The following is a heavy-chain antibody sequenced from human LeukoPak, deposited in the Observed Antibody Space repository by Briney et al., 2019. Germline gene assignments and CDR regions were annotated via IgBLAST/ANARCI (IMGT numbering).Heavy chain of an antibody. D-gene: IGHD6-13*01. V-gene: IGHV3-30*02. J-gene: IGHJ4*02. CDR3: PRSCDFDY. Sequence: AGSLSLSCAASGFTFSSYGMHWVRQAPGKGLEWVAFIRYDGSNKYYADPVKGSFTISRATSKHTLYLQMNSLRAEDTAVYYCPRSCDFDYWGQGTLVTVSS. CDR2: IRYDGSNK. CDR1: GFTFSSYG.